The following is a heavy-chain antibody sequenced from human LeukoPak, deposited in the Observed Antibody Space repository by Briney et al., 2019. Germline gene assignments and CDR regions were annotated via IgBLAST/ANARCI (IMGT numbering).Heavy chain of an antibody. Sequence: GESLKISCKGSGYSFTNYWIGWVRQMPGKGLEWMGIIHPADSDTKYSPSFEGQVTISADKSITTAYLQWSSLKDSDTAIYYCVHAEHGNTYFDPWGQGTLVTVSS. CDR1: GYSFTNYW. CDR2: IHPADSDT. V-gene: IGHV5-51*01. J-gene: IGHJ5*02. D-gene: IGHD5-24*01. CDR3: VHAEHGNTYFDP.